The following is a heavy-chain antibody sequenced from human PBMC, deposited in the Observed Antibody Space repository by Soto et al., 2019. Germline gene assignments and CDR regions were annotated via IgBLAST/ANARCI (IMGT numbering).Heavy chain of an antibody. V-gene: IGHV5-51*01. Sequence: GESLKISCKGSGYSFTSYWIGWVRQMPGKGLEWMGIIYPGDSDTRYSPSFQGQVTISADKSISTAYLQWSSLKASDTAMYYCARQPIWSGSNNWFDPWGQGTLVTVSS. CDR1: GYSFTSYW. J-gene: IGHJ5*02. CDR2: IYPGDSDT. D-gene: IGHD3-3*01. CDR3: ARQPIWSGSNNWFDP.